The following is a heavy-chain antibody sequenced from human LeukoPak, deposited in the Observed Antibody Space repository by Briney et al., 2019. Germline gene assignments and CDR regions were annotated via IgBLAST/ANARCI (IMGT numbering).Heavy chain of an antibody. V-gene: IGHV3-21*01. CDR1: GFTFSTYS. D-gene: IGHD2-2*01. Sequence: GGSRRLSCAASGFTFSTYSMNWVRQAPGKGLEWVSSISSSSSYIYYADSVKGRFTISRDNAKNSLYLQMSSLRAEDTAVYYCARDGDIVVVPADLDYWGQGTLVTVSS. J-gene: IGHJ4*02. CDR3: ARDGDIVVVPADLDY. CDR2: ISSSSSYI.